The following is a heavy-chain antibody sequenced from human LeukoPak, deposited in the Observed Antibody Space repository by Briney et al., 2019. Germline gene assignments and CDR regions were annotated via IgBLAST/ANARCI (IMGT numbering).Heavy chain of an antibody. V-gene: IGHV4-61*01. J-gene: IGHJ3*02. CDR1: GGSVSSGCYY. CDR2: IYYSGST. CDR3: AREKAAGRLI. D-gene: IGHD6-13*01. Sequence: PSETLSLTCTVSGGSVSSGCYYWSWIRQPPGKGLEWIGYIYYSGSTNYNPSLKSRVTISVDTSKNQFSLKLSSVTAADTAVYYCAREKAAGRLIWGQGTMVTVSS.